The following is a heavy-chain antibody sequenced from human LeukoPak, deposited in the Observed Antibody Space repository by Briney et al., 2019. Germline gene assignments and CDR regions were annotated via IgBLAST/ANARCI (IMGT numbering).Heavy chain of an antibody. CDR3: ARARGIYEGYFDL. Sequence: SVKVSCKASGGTFSIYAISWVRQAPGQGLEWMGGIIPMFGTANYAQKFQGRVTITTDASTSTTYMELSSLKSEDTAVYYCARARGIYEGYFDLWGRGTLVTVSS. J-gene: IGHJ2*01. V-gene: IGHV1-69*05. CDR2: IIPMFGTA. CDR1: GGTFSIYA. D-gene: IGHD5/OR15-5a*01.